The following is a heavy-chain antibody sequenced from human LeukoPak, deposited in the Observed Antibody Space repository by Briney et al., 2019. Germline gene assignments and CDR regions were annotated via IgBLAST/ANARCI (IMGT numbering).Heavy chain of an antibody. CDR2: IYYSGTT. V-gene: IGHV4-31*01. J-gene: IGHJ4*02. CDR3: ARSGTVTTWNY. D-gene: IGHD4-17*01. CDR1: GRPISSGGYY. Sequence: PSETLSLTRTVSGRPISSGGYYWSWIRQHPGKGLEWIGCIYYSGTTYYHPSLTSQVAISVDTSKNQFSLKLSSVTAADTAVYYCARSGTVTTWNYWGQGTLVTVSS.